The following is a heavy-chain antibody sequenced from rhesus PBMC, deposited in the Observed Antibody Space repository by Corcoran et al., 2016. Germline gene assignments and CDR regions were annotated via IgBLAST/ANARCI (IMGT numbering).Heavy chain of an antibody. CDR2: IATGAGT. V-gene: IGHV4-127*01. D-gene: IGHD1-14*01. Sequence: KLQESGPGLVKPSETLSLTCAVSGHSISSGYGWSWIRPPPGKGLEWIGYIATGAGTACNPSLKSRVTISRDTSKNQFCLKLSSVTAADTAVYYCARVGTTPNFDYWGQGVLVTVSS. CDR3: ARVGTTPNFDY. CDR1: GHSISSGYG. J-gene: IGHJ4*01.